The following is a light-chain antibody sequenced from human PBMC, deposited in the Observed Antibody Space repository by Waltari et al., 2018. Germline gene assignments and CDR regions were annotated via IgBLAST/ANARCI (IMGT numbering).Light chain of an antibody. J-gene: IGLJ2*01. CDR3: AAWDDSLSAWL. CDR1: SSNIGRNT. CDR2: IND. V-gene: IGLV1-44*01. Sequence: QSVLTQPPSASGTPGQRVIISCSGSSSNIGRNTVNWYQQVPGTAPRLVMFINDQRPSGVTDRFCASKSGTSASLAISGLQSEDEADYYCAAWDDSLSAWLFGGGTKLTVL.